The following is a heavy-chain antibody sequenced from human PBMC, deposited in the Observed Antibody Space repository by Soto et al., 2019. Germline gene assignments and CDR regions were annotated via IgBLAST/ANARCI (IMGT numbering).Heavy chain of an antibody. D-gene: IGHD6-19*01. J-gene: IGHJ6*02. V-gene: IGHV1-18*01. CDR3: GRDIAVAGTSPDYYGMDV. Sequence: ASVKVSCKASGYTFTSYGISWVRQAPGQGLEWMGWISAYNGNTNYAQKLQGRVTMTTDTSTSTAYMELRSLRSDDTAVYYCGRDIAVAGTSPDYYGMDVWGQGTTVTVSS. CDR1: GYTFTSYG. CDR2: ISAYNGNT.